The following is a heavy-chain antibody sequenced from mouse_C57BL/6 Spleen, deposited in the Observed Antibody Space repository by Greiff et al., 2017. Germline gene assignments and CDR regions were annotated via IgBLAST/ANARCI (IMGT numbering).Heavy chain of an antibody. CDR3: AKSGTTVVAETYYAMDY. V-gene: IGHV2-5*01. CDR1: GFSLTSYG. CDR2: IWRGGST. Sequence: QVQLQQSGPGLVQPSQSLSITCTVSGFSLTSYGVHWVRQSPGKGLEWLGVIWRGGSTDYNAAFMSRLSITKDNSKSQVFFKMNSLQADDTAIYYCAKSGTTVVAETYYAMDYWGQGTSVTVSS. J-gene: IGHJ4*01. D-gene: IGHD1-1*01.